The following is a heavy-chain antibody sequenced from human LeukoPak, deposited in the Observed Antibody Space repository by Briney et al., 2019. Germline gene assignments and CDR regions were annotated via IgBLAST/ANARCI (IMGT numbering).Heavy chain of an antibody. D-gene: IGHD3-22*01. CDR3: ARARLDSSGRFDY. CDR2: IYYGGST. CDR1: GGSISSYY. Sequence: SETLSLTCTVSGGSISSYYWSWIREPPGKGLEWIGYIYYGGSTDYNPSLKSRVTVSKDTSKTQFSLRLSSVTAADTAVYYCARARLDSSGRFDYWGQGTLVTVSS. V-gene: IGHV4-59*01. J-gene: IGHJ4*02.